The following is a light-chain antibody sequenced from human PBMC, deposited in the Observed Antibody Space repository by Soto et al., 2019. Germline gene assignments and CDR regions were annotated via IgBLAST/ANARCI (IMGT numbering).Light chain of an antibody. CDR3: SSYTSSSTPHVV. Sequence: QSALTQPASASGSPGQSITISCTGTGSDVGGYNYVSWYQHHPGKAPKLMIYEVSNRPSGVSNRFSGSKSGNTASLTISGLQAEDEADYYCSSYTSSSTPHVVFGGGTKLTVL. CDR1: GSDVGGYNY. V-gene: IGLV2-14*01. J-gene: IGLJ2*01. CDR2: EVS.